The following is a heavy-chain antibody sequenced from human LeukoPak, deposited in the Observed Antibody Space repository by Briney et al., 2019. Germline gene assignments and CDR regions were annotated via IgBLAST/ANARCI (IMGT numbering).Heavy chain of an antibody. Sequence: GESLRISCKGSGYSFTSYWISWVRQMPGKGLEWMGRIDPSVAYTNYSPSFQGHVTISSDKSIKTAYLQWSSLKASDTAMYYCARHEGYSSSAEVYWGQGTLVTVSS. D-gene: IGHD6-13*01. J-gene: IGHJ4*02. CDR2: IDPSVAYT. V-gene: IGHV5-10-1*01. CDR1: GYSFTSYW. CDR3: ARHEGYSSSAEVY.